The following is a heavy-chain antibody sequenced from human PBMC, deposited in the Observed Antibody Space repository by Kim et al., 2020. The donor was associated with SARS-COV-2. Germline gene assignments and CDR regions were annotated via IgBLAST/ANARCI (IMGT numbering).Heavy chain of an antibody. Sequence: SQTLSLTCAISGDSVSSNSAAWNWIRQSPSRGLEWLGRTYYRSKWYKDYAASLGNRININADTSTNQLSLQLNYVTPEDTALYYCTRENSGFRGFDIWGHGTLVTVSS. CDR2: TYYRSKWYK. V-gene: IGHV6-1*01. J-gene: IGHJ3*02. D-gene: IGHD3-9*01. CDR3: TRENSGFRGFDI. CDR1: GDSVSSNSAA.